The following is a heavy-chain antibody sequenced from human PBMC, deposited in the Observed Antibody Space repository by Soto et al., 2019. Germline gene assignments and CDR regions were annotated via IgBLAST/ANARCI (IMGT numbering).Heavy chain of an antibody. J-gene: IGHJ4*02. Sequence: QVQLVQSGAEVKKPGASVKVSCKASGYTFTSYGISWVRQAPGQGLEWMGWISAYNGNTNYAQKLQGRVTMTTDTPTRTGYMELRSLRSDDTAVYYCVVAAQPYYFDYWGQGTMVTVSS. CDR1: GYTFTSYG. D-gene: IGHD2-15*01. CDR2: ISAYNGNT. V-gene: IGHV1-18*01. CDR3: VVAAQPYYFDY.